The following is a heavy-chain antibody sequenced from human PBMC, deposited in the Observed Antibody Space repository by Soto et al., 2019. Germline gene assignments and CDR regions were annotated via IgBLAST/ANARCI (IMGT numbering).Heavy chain of an antibody. D-gene: IGHD5-18*01. CDR1: GFTFNSYA. CDR3: AKEGGYSYGFVSDY. CDR2: ISGSGGST. Sequence: GGSLRLSCAASGFTFNSYAMGWVRQAPGKGLEWVSAISGSGGSTYYADSVKGRFTISRDNSKNTLYLQMNSLRAEDTAVYYCAKEGGYSYGFVSDYWGQGTLVTVSS. J-gene: IGHJ4*02. V-gene: IGHV3-23*01.